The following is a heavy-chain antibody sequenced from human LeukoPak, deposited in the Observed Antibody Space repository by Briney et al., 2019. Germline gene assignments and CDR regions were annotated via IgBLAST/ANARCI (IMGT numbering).Heavy chain of an antibody. Sequence: PSETLSLTCTVSGGSVSSGSYYWSWIRQPPGKGLEWIGYIYYSGSTNYNPSLKSRVTISVDTSKNQFSLKLSSVTAADTAAYYCARDRVGATTLDYWGQGTLVTVSS. CDR2: IYYSGST. J-gene: IGHJ4*02. CDR1: GGSVSSGSYY. CDR3: ARDRVGATTLDY. D-gene: IGHD1-26*01. V-gene: IGHV4-61*01.